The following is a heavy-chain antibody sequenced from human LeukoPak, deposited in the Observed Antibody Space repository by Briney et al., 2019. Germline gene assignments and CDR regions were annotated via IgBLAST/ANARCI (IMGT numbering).Heavy chain of an antibody. CDR1: GYTFTSYD. D-gene: IGHD3-3*01. CDR3: ARAIRRTFLEWLTIYYFDY. CDR2: MNPNSGNT. J-gene: IGHJ4*02. V-gene: IGHV1-8*01. Sequence: ASVKVSCKXSGYTFTSYDINWVRQATGQGLEWMGWMNPNSGNTGYSQKFQGRVTMTRNTSISTAYMELSSLRSEDTAVYYCARAIRRTFLEWLTIYYFDYWGQRTLVTVSS.